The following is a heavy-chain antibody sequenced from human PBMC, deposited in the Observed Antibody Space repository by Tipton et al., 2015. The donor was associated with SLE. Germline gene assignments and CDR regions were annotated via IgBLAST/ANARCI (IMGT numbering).Heavy chain of an antibody. J-gene: IGHJ4*02. D-gene: IGHD2-8*02. CDR2: IFHGGTT. Sequence: TLSLTCSVSGGSTNTGGSYWGWIRQRPGKGLEWLGYIFHGGTTYYNPSLKSRLIISVDTSKNQFSLKLTSVTAADTAVYYCARSPYWEGGYFDSWGQGILVTVSS. CDR3: ARSPYWEGGYFDS. V-gene: IGHV4-31*03. CDR1: GGSTNTGGSY.